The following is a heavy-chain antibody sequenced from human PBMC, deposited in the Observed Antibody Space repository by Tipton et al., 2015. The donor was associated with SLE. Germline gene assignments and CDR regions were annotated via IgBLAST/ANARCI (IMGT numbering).Heavy chain of an antibody. D-gene: IGHD3-3*01. CDR2: IHYSGST. CDR1: GGSISSNTYY. V-gene: IGHV4-39*07. CDR3: ARAFYYDFWRIYYNEKGPKTYYFDY. J-gene: IGHJ4*02. Sequence: LRLSCTVSGGSISSNTYYWAWIRQPPGKGLEWIGSIHYSGSTYDNLSLKSRVTISVDTSKNQLSLYLTSVTAADTAVYYCARAFYYDFWRIYYNEKGPKTYYFDYWGQGSLVTVSS.